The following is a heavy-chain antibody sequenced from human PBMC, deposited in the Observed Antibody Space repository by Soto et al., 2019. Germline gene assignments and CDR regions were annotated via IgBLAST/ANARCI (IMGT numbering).Heavy chain of an antibody. CDR3: ARGLVLLIMDV. D-gene: IGHD3-10*01. CDR1: GGSISSYY. V-gene: IGHV4-59*01. Sequence: SETLSLTCTVSGGSISSYYWSWIRQPPGKGLEWIGYIYYSGSTNYNPSLKSRVTISVDTSKNQFSLKLSSVTAADTAVYYCARGLVLLIMDVWGQGTTVTVSS. J-gene: IGHJ6*02. CDR2: IYYSGST.